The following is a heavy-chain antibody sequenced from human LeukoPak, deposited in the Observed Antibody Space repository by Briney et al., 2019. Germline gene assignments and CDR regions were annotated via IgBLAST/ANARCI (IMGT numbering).Heavy chain of an antibody. CDR3: ARLRKTRGEATGWYYFDT. Sequence: TSETLSLTCAVSGGSISRGGYSWSWIRQAPGKGLEWIGYIYHTGITHYNPSLKSRLTVSIDKSTNKFSLNLTSVSAADTAVYYCARLRKTRGEATGWYYFDTWAQGTQVTVSS. CDR2: IYHTGIT. D-gene: IGHD6-19*01. CDR1: GGSISRGGYS. J-gene: IGHJ4*02. V-gene: IGHV4-30-2*01.